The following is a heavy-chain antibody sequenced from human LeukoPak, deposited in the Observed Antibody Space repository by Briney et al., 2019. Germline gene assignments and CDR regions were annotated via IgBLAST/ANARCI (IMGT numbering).Heavy chain of an antibody. CDR3: AKDHSAPIAVAGTGDY. CDR2: ISGSGGST. J-gene: IGHJ4*02. V-gene: IGHV3-23*01. CDR1: GFTFSSYA. Sequence: GGSLRLSCAASGFTFSSYAMSWVRQAPGKGLEWVSAISGSGGSTYYADSVKGRFTISRDNSKNTLYPQMNSLRAEDTAVYYCAKDHSAPIAVAGTGDYWGQGTLVTVSS. D-gene: IGHD6-19*01.